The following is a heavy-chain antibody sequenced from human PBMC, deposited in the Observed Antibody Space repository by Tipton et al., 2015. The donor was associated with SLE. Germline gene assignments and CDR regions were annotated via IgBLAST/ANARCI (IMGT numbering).Heavy chain of an antibody. CDR3: ARDRGGGPTPDAFDI. D-gene: IGHD3-10*01. V-gene: IGHV4-59*11. CDR1: GGSISSHY. Sequence: TLSLTCTVSGGSISSHYWSWIRQPPGKGLEWIGYIYYSGGTNYNPSLKSRVTISVDTSKNQFSLKLSSVTAADTAVYYCARDRGGGPTPDAFDIWGQGTMVTVSS. J-gene: IGHJ3*02. CDR2: IYYSGGT.